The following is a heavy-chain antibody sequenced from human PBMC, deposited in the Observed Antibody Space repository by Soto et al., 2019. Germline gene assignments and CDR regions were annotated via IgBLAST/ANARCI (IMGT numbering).Heavy chain of an antibody. D-gene: IGHD3-10*01. Sequence: QVQLVQSGAEVRKPGSAVRVSCKASGDTFNFYTINWVRQAPGLGLEWMGRVNPILTMSNYARKFEGRVTITADKSTTTAYMELRSLRSDDMAIYYCATSYGSGYRAFDYWGQGALVSVSS. CDR3: ATSYGSGYRAFDY. V-gene: IGHV1-69*02. CDR1: GDTFNFYT. J-gene: IGHJ4*02. CDR2: VNPILTMS.